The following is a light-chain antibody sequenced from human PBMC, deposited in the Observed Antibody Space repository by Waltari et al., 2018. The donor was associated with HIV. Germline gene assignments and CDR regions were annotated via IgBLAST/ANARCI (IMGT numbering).Light chain of an antibody. V-gene: IGLV2-18*02. Sequence: QSALTPPPSVSGSLGHSVTISCTGTRRDIWAYNRVSGYQQSPGTSPKRRIYEVTHRPSGVPVRFSGSKSGNTASLTISGLQADDEADYYCSSYTTSSTWVFGGGTKLTVL. CDR1: RRDIWAYNR. CDR3: SSYTTSSTWV. J-gene: IGLJ3*02. CDR2: EVT.